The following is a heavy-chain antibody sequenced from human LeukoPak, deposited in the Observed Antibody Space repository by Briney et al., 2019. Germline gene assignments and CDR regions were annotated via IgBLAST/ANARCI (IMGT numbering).Heavy chain of an antibody. J-gene: IGHJ6*02. D-gene: IGHD2-15*01. CDR2: ITPIVDIA. Sequence: ASVKVSCKASGGSFSNYAFSWVRQAPGQGLEWTGRITPIVDIATYIQKFQGRVTITANKFTNTAYMELSSLTSEDTAVYYCASGLGFCSGSDCTNLVKDYYYGMNVWGQGXTVTXSS. CDR1: GGSFSNYA. CDR3: ASGLGFCSGSDCTNLVKDYYYGMNV. V-gene: IGHV1-69*04.